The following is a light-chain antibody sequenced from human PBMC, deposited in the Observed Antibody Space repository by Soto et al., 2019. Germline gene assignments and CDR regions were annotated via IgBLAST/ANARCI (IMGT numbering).Light chain of an antibody. Sequence: QSALTQPASVSGSPGQSITISCTGTSSDVGGYNYVSWYQQHPGKAPKLIIYDVNNRPSGVSSRFSGSKSGNTASLTISGLLAEDEAEYYCSSYTSSSTYVIFGGGTKLTVL. J-gene: IGLJ2*01. CDR3: SSYTSSSTYVI. CDR2: DVN. V-gene: IGLV2-14*01. CDR1: SSDVGGYNY.